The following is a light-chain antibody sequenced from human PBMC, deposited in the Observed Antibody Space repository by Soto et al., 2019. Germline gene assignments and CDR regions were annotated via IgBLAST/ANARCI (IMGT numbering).Light chain of an antibody. CDR2: DDS. J-gene: IGLJ1*01. V-gene: IGLV3-21*02. CDR1: NIGGKS. CDR3: HVWDSSSDHYV. Sequence: SYELTQPPSVSVAPGQTASITCGGNNIGGKSVHWYQQKPGQAPVLVVYDDSDRPSGIPDRFSGSNSGDTATLTIRRVEAGDEAVYYCHVWDSSSDHYVFGTGTKVTVL.